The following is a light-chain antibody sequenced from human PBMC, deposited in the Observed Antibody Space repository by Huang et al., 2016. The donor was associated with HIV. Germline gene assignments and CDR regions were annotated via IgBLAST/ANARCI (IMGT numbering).Light chain of an antibody. CDR1: QSVSSY. CDR3: QQRSIPFT. V-gene: IGKV3-11*01. CDR2: DAS. J-gene: IGKJ3*01. Sequence: EIVLTQSPATLSLSPGERATLSCRASQSVSSYLAWYQQKPGQAPRLLMYDASNRATGIPARFSGSGSVTDFTLTISSLEPEDFAVYYCQQRSIPFTFGPGTKVDIK.